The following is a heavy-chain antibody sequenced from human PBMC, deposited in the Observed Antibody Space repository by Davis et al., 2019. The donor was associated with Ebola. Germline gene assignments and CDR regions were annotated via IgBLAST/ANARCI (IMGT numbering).Heavy chain of an antibody. D-gene: IGHD3-10*01. CDR3: ARGMGRSWSFDN. V-gene: IGHV3-53*01. CDR2: IQNNGTT. Sequence: PGRSLRPSCPPSGLSLSTHVSTWVRQAPGKGLDWDAFIQNNGTTYYGDSLKGRFPISRDISTNTMYLQMNHLKADDTAIYFCARGMGRSWSFDNWGQGTLVTVSS. J-gene: IGHJ4*02. CDR1: GLSLSTHV.